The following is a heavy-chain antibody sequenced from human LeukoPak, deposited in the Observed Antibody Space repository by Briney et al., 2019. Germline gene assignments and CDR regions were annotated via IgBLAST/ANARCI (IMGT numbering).Heavy chain of an antibody. D-gene: IGHD5-24*01. CDR3: ARHLRGDDYRHLDY. V-gene: IGHV5-51*01. CDR2: IFPHDSSI. Sequence: GESLRISCRASGYPFTSYWIGWLRQMPGKGLEWMGIIFPHDSSIRYSPSFQGQATISADKSISTAYLQWTSLKASDTAMYYCARHLRGDDYRHLDYWGQGTLVSVSS. CDR1: GYPFTSYW. J-gene: IGHJ4*02.